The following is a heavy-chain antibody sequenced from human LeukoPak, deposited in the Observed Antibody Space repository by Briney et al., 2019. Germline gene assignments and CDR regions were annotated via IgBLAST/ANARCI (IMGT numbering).Heavy chain of an antibody. V-gene: IGHV1-69*01. CDR2: IMAVFDIP. D-gene: IGHD3-22*01. CDR1: GGTFSSYA. J-gene: IGHJ4*02. CDR3: ATSRLFYYDSSGYYTGYFIN. Sequence: SVKVSCKASGGTFSSYAISWVRQAPGQGLEWMGGIMAVFDIPNYAQKFQDRVTISADESTSTVYMDLSSLRSEDTAVYYCATSRLFYYDSSGYYTGYFINWGQGTLVTVSS.